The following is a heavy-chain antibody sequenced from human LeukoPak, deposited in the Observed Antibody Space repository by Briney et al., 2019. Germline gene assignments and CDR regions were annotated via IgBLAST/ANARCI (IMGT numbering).Heavy chain of an antibody. Sequence: SETLSLTCAVSGGSISSYYWSWIRQPAGKGLEWIGRIYTSGSTNYNPSLKGRVTMSVDTSKNQFSLKLSSVTAADTAVYYCASSSSWTKPFDYWGQGTLVTVSS. D-gene: IGHD6-13*01. CDR3: ASSSSWTKPFDY. J-gene: IGHJ4*02. CDR2: IYTSGST. V-gene: IGHV4-4*07. CDR1: GGSISSYY.